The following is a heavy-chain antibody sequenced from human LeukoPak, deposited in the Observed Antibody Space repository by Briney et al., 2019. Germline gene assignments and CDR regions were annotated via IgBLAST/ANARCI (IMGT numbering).Heavy chain of an antibody. J-gene: IGHJ4*02. CDR2: ISSSSSET. CDR3: ARDSYGSSGYYYASVY. V-gene: IGHV3-11*06. D-gene: IGHD3-22*01. Sequence: GGSLRLSCAASGSTFSDYYFAWIRQAPGNGLGWVSYISSSSSETNYADSVSGRFTISSDNANKSLYLQMNSLRDEDTAVYYCARDSYGSSGYYYASVYWGQGTLVTVSS. CDR1: GSTFSDYY.